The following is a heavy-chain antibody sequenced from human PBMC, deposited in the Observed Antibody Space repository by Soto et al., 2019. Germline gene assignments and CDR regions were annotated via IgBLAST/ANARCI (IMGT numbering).Heavy chain of an antibody. CDR3: ARSLNYYDSSGYFDY. CDR2: IWYDGSNK. D-gene: IGHD3-22*01. Sequence: QVQLVESGGGVVQPGRSLRLSCAASGFIFSSYGMHWVRQAPGKGLEWVAVIWYDGSNKYYADSVKGRFTISRDNSKNTLYLQMNSLRAEDTAVYYCARSLNYYDSSGYFDYWGQGTLVTVSS. CDR1: GFIFSSYG. J-gene: IGHJ4*02. V-gene: IGHV3-33*01.